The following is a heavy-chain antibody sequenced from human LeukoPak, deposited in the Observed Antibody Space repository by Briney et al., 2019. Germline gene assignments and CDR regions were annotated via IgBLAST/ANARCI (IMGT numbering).Heavy chain of an antibody. Sequence: GGSLRLSCAASGFTFSSYAMHWVRQAPGKGLEWVAVISYDGSNKYYADSVKGRFTISRDNSKNTLYLQMNSLRAEDTAVYYCAASYIGDYWGQGTLVTVCS. CDR1: GFTFSSYA. D-gene: IGHD1-26*01. J-gene: IGHJ4*02. CDR3: AASYIGDY. V-gene: IGHV3-30*04. CDR2: ISYDGSNK.